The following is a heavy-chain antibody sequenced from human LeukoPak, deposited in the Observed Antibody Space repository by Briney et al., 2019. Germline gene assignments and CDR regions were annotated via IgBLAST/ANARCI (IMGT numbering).Heavy chain of an antibody. D-gene: IGHD2-15*01. CDR2: INPRDGGT. J-gene: IGHJ4*02. Sequence: ASVKVSCKGSGYTFTDYYLHWVRQAPGQGLEWVGYINPRDGGTSSPPNFRGRVTMTTDASSSTVYMELSRLTSDDTAIYYCAREGNGLLSKDLDYWGQGTLVIVSS. V-gene: IGHV1-2*02. CDR1: GYTFTDYY. CDR3: AREGNGLLSKDLDY.